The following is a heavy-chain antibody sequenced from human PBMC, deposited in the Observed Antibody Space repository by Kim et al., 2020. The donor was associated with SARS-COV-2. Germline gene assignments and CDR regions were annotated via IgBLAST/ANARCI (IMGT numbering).Heavy chain of an antibody. CDR3: ARMSRLGGRVLDS. Sequence: NYNPHPKRRGTITADTSKNQFSLRLSSVTAADTAVYCCARMSRLGGRVLDSWGQGTLVTVSS. J-gene: IGHJ4*02. V-gene: IGHV4-4*08. D-gene: IGHD3-10*01.